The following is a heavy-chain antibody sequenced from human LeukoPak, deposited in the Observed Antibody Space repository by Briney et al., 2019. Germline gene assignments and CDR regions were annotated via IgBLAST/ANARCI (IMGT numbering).Heavy chain of an antibody. V-gene: IGHV4-38-2*01. J-gene: IGHJ4*02. Sequence: SETLSLTCAVSGYSISSGRYWGWIRQPPGKGLEWIGSVYHSGTTYYNPSLKSRLTISADTSNNQFPLNLRSVTAADTAVYYCARSLSTAGIDFWGQGTLVTVSS. CDR1: GYSISSGRY. CDR2: VYHSGTT. CDR3: ARSLSTAGIDF. D-gene: IGHD2-2*01.